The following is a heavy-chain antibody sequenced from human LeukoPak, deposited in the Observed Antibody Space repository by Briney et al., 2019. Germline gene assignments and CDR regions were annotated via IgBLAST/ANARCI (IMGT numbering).Heavy chain of an antibody. V-gene: IGHV1-8*01. CDR3: ARETTISPYYLDY. Sequence: ASVKVSCKASGYTFTSYDITWVRQAPGQGLEWMGWMSPNSGNTGYAQKFQGRVTMTRNTSITTAYMELSSLTSEDTAVYYCARETTISPYYLDYWGLGSQVTVSP. D-gene: IGHD3-9*01. CDR1: GYTFTSYD. CDR2: MSPNSGNT. J-gene: IGHJ4*02.